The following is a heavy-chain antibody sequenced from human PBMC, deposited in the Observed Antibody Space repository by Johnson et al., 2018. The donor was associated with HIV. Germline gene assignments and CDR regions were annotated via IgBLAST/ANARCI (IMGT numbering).Heavy chain of an antibody. V-gene: IGHV3-73*02. Sequence: VKLVESGGGLVQPGGSLKLSCAASGFTLSGSHIHWVRQASGKGLEWVGRVRTEAKNHATAYAASVTGRFNISSDDSKNTAYLQMNSLKTEDTAMYYCTRWLDNDDFWDAFDIWGQGTMVTVSS. CDR2: VRTEAKNHAT. CDR3: TRWLDNDDFWDAFDI. J-gene: IGHJ3*02. D-gene: IGHD3/OR15-3a*01. CDR1: GFTLSGSH.